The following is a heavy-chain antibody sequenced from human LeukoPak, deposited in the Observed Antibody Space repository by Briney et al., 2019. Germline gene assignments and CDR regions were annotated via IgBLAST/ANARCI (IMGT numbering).Heavy chain of an antibody. CDR1: GFTFTSYG. CDR3: ARKGMGSPLDF. V-gene: IGHV1-18*04. Sequence: ASVKVSCKTSGFTFTSYGISWMRQAPGQGLEWMAWISANNGDTHYAQRLQGRVTLTTDTSTGTAYMEVRSLRSDDTAVYYCARKGMGSPLDFWGQGTLSPSPQ. D-gene: IGHD3-10*01. J-gene: IGHJ4*02. CDR2: ISANNGDT.